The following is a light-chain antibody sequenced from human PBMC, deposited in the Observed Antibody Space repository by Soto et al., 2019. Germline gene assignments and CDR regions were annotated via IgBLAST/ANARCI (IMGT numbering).Light chain of an antibody. Sequence: QSVLTQPPSASGTPGQRVTISCSGSSSNIGSNTVNWYQQLPGTAPKLLIYSNNQRPSGVPDRFSGSKSGTSASLASSGLQSEDEADYYCAAWDGSLNGWVFGGGTKLTVL. CDR2: SNN. CDR1: SSNIGSNT. V-gene: IGLV1-44*01. CDR3: AAWDGSLNGWV. J-gene: IGLJ3*02.